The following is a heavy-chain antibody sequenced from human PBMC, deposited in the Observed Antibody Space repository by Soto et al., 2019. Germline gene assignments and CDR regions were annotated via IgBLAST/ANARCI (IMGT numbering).Heavy chain of an antibody. CDR2: IYYSGST. D-gene: IGHD6-13*01. V-gene: IGHV4-31*11. J-gene: IGHJ5*02. CDR3: ARVFSDSSSFFDP. Sequence: SETLSLTCAVSGGSISSGGYSWSWIRQHPGKGLEWIGYIYYSGSTYYNPSLKSRVTVSVDTSKNQFSLKLTSVTAADTAVYYCARVFSDSSSFFDPWGQGTLVTVS. CDR1: GGSISSGGYS.